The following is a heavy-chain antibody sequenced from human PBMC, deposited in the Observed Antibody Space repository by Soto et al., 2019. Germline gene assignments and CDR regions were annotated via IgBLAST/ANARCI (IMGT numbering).Heavy chain of an antibody. CDR3: EHINVYGPYFDY. CDR2: IYRDDDK. Sequence: QITLKESGPTLVKPTQTVTLTCTFSGFSLSTAVGVGWIRQPPGKALEWLVVIYRDDDKRYSPSLKSRLTITKDTSKNPVVLTMTNMDPVDTATYYCEHINVYGPYFDYWGRGTLVTVSS. D-gene: IGHD4-17*01. V-gene: IGHV2-5*02. J-gene: IGHJ4*02. CDR1: GFSLSTAVG.